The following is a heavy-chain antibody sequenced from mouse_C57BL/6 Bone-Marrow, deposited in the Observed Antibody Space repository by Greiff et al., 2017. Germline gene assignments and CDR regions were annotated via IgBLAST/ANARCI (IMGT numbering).Heavy chain of an antibody. CDR2: IDPSDGDT. Sequence: VQLQQPGAELVRPGASVKLSCTASGYNFKDYYMHWVKQRPEQGLEWIGWIDPSDGDTEYASKFQGKATITADTSSNTAYLQLSSLTSEDTAVSACSSYSSYGYYGGWFSYGDRGNLVTVSA. J-gene: IGHJ3*01. D-gene: IGHD1-1*01. CDR3: SSYSSYGYYGGWFSY. CDR1: GYNFKDYY. V-gene: IGHV14-4*01.